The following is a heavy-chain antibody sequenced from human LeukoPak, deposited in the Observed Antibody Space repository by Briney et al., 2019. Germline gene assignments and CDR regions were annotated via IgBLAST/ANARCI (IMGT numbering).Heavy chain of an antibody. V-gene: IGHV3-48*01. D-gene: IGHD1-26*01. CDR2: ISSSSSTI. CDR3: AKDRSIVTD. Sequence: GGSLRLSCAASGFTFSSYSMNWVRQAPGKGLEWVSYISSSSSTIYYADSVKGRFTISRDNSKNTLYLQMNSLRAEDTAVYYCAKDRSIVTDWGQGTLVTVSS. J-gene: IGHJ4*02. CDR1: GFTFSSYS.